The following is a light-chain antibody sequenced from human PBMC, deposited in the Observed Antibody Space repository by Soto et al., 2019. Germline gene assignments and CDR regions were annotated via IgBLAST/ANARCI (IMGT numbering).Light chain of an antibody. Sequence: DIQMTQSPSSVSASVGDRVTITSRASQGSSNWLAGYQQKPGKAPKLLIYVASHLHTGVPARFSGGSYETDFTVTNSSLQSEDFATYYCQQATGFPLTFGVGTQVAI. CDR3: QQATGFPLT. J-gene: IGKJ4*01. CDR1: QGSSNW. CDR2: VAS. V-gene: IGKV1-12*01.